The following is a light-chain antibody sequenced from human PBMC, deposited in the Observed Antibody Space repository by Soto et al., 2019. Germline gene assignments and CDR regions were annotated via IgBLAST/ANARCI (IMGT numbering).Light chain of an antibody. Sequence: QSVLTQPPSVSEAPRQRVTISCSGSSSNIGNNAVNWYQQLPGKAPKLLIYYDDLLPSGVSDRFSGSKSGTSASLAISGLQSEDEGDFYWAAWDDSLNWWVFGGGTKLTVL. CDR2: YDD. J-gene: IGLJ3*02. V-gene: IGLV1-36*01. CDR1: SSNIGNNA. CDR3: AAWDDSLNWWV.